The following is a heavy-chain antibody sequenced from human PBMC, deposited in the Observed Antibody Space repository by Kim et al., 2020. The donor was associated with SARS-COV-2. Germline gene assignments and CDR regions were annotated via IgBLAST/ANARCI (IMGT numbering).Heavy chain of an antibody. V-gene: IGHV3-48*04. D-gene: IGHD1-1*01. CDR3: ARDENVGVTPGGVY. CDR2: ISSSSSTI. Sequence: GGSLRLSCAASGFTFSTYSMNWVRQAPGKGLEWVSYISSSSSTIYYADSVKGRFTISRDNAKNSLYLQMNSLRAEDTAVYYCARDENVGVTPGGVYWGQGTLVTVSS. J-gene: IGHJ4*02. CDR1: GFTFSTYS.